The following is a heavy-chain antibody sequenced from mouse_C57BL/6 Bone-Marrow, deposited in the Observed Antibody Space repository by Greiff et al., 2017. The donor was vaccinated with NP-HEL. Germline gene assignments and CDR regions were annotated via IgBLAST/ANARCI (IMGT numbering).Heavy chain of an antibody. CDR2: INPNNGGT. D-gene: IGHD2-4*01. Sequence: VQLQQSGPELVKPGASVKISCKASGYTFTDYYMNWVKQSHGKGLEWIGDINPNNGGTSYNQKFKGKATLTVVTSSSTAYMELRSLTSEDSAVYDCERNDYGWGWFAYWGQGTLVTVSA. V-gene: IGHV1-26*01. CDR3: ERNDYGWGWFAY. CDR1: GYTFTDYY. J-gene: IGHJ3*01.